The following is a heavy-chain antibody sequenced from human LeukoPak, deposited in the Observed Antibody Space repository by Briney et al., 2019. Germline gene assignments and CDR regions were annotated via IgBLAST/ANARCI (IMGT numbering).Heavy chain of an antibody. J-gene: IGHJ3*02. V-gene: IGHV4-59*08. CDR3: ARLDTVTTDAFDI. CDR1: GGSISGYY. CDR2: IYYSGNT. D-gene: IGHD4-17*01. Sequence: SETLSLTCTVSGGSISGYYWSWVRQPPGKGLEWIGYIYYSGNTNYNPSLESRVAISVDTSKNQFSLKLKSVTAADTAVYYCARLDTVTTDAFDIWGQGTMVAVSS.